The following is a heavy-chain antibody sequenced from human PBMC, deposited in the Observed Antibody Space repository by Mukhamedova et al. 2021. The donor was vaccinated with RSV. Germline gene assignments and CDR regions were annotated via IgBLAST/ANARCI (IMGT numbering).Heavy chain of an antibody. D-gene: IGHD3-10*01. V-gene: IGHV1-2*02. CDR3: ARAMVRGVIPRHAVDI. CDR2: INPNSGGT. Sequence: WMGWINPNSGGTNYAQKFQGRVTMTRDTSISTAYMELSRLRSDDTAVYYCARAMVRGVIPRHAVDIWGQGT. J-gene: IGHJ3*02.